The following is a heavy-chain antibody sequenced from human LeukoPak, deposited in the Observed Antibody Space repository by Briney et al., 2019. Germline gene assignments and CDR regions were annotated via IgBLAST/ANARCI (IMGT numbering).Heavy chain of an antibody. CDR3: ARGPQFSGPGWFDP. D-gene: IGHD3-10*01. CDR2: ISSSSSTI. V-gene: IGHV3-48*01. J-gene: IGHJ5*02. Sequence: GGSLRLSCAASGFTFSSYSMNWVRQAPGKGLEWVSYISSSSSTIYYADSVKGRFTISRDNAKNSLYLQMNSLRAEDTAVYYCARGPQFSGPGWFDPWGQGTLVTVSS. CDR1: GFTFSSYS.